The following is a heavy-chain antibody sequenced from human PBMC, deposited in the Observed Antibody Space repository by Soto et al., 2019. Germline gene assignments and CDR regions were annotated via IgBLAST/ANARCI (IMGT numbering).Heavy chain of an antibody. Sequence: QAQLVQSGAEVKEPGASVKVSCKASGSPFTTSGITGVRQAPGQGLEWRGWISTYNGNTNKAQKPQDRVTLTTDTSTSTAYMELRSLRSDDTSVYYCARRLYGDYDYWGQGTLVTVSS. CDR3: ARRLYGDYDY. J-gene: IGHJ4*02. V-gene: IGHV1-18*01. CDR2: ISTYNGNT. CDR1: GSPFTTSG. D-gene: IGHD4-17*01.